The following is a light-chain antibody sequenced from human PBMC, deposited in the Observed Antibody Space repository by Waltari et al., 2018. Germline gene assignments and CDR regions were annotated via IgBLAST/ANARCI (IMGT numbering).Light chain of an antibody. CDR3: NSRDSSGNHLRV. Sequence: SSELTQDPAVSVALGQTVRITCQGDSLRSNSASWYQQKPGQAPVLVIYGKNNRPSGIPDRFSGSSSGNTASLTITGAQAEDEADYYCNSRDSSGNHLRVFGGGTKLTVL. CDR1: SLRSNS. J-gene: IGLJ2*01. V-gene: IGLV3-19*01. CDR2: GKN.